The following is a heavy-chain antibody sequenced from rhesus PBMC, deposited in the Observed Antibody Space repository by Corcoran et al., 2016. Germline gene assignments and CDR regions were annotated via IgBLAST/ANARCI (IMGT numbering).Heavy chain of an antibody. CDR1: GFTFSSYG. CDR2: SSSADDYI. Sequence: EVQLVETGGGLVQPGGSLKLSCAASGFTFSSYGMSLVRQAPGKVLEWVSSSSSADDYIYSADSGKGRYATTRDNAKNALSLQMNSLRAEDTAIYYCTRRQQRLGFDYWGQGVLVTVSS. CDR3: TRRQQRLGFDY. J-gene: IGHJ4*01. V-gene: IGHV3S16*01. D-gene: IGHD6-31*01.